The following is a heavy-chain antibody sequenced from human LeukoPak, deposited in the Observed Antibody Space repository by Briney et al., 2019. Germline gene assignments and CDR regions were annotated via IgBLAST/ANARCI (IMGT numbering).Heavy chain of an antibody. J-gene: IGHJ4*02. Sequence: ASVKVSCKASGYTFTSYGISWVRQAPGQGLEWMGWISAYNGNTNYAQKLQGRVTMTTDTSTSTAYMEPRSLRSDDTAVYYCARDQEMATIFDYWGQGTLVTVSS. D-gene: IGHD5-24*01. CDR3: ARDQEMATIFDY. CDR2: ISAYNGNT. CDR1: GYTFTSYG. V-gene: IGHV1-18*01.